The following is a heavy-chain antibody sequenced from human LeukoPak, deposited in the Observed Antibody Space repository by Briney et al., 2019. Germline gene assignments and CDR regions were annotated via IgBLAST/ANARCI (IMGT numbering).Heavy chain of an antibody. J-gene: IGHJ5*02. CDR1: GGTFSGYY. Sequence: SGTLSLTCAVYGGTFSGYYCSWIRQPPGKGLEWIGEINHSGSTNYNPSLKSRVTISVDTSKNHFSLKLSSVTAADTAVYYCARGNYVDWFDPWGQGTQVTVSS. CDR2: INHSGST. CDR3: ARGNYVDWFDP. D-gene: IGHD1-7*01. V-gene: IGHV4-34*01.